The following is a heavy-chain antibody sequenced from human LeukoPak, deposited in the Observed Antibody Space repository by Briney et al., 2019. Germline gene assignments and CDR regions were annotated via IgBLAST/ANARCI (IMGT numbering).Heavy chain of an antibody. J-gene: IGHJ4*02. CDR2: IYYSGST. V-gene: IGHV4-59*11. Sequence: SETLSLTCTVSGGSICSQYWSWIRQPPGKGLEWIGYIYYSGSTNYNPSLKSRVTISTDTSKNQFSLKLSSVTAADTAVYYCARLSVDCSGGTCYIARYMDYWGQGTLVTVSS. CDR1: GGSICSQY. CDR3: ARLSVDCSGGTCYIARYMDY. D-gene: IGHD2-15*01.